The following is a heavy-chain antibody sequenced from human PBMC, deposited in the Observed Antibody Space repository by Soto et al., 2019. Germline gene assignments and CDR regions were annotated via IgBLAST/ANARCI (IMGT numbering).Heavy chain of an antibody. CDR2: INHSGST. CDR3: ARVEDCSGGSCYSKFDY. CDR1: GGSFSGYY. D-gene: IGHD2-15*01. J-gene: IGHJ4*02. V-gene: IGHV4-34*01. Sequence: SETLSLTCAVYGGSFSGYYWSWIRQPPGKGLEWIGEINHSGSTNYNPSLKSRVTISVDTSKNQFSLKLSSVTAADTAVYYRARVEDCSGGSCYSKFDYWGQGTLVTVSS.